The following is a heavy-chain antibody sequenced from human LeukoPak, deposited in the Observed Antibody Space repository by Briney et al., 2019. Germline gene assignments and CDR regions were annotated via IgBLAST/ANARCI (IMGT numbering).Heavy chain of an antibody. Sequence: PSETLSLTCTVSGGSISSHYWSWIRQPPGKGLEWIGYIYYSGSTDYNPSRKSRVTISVDTSKNQFSLKLSSVTAADTAVYYCAREARYDFWSGYYLVWGKGTTVTVSS. CDR3: AREARYDFWSGYYLV. D-gene: IGHD3-3*01. J-gene: IGHJ6*04. V-gene: IGHV4-59*11. CDR1: GGSISSHY. CDR2: IYYSGST.